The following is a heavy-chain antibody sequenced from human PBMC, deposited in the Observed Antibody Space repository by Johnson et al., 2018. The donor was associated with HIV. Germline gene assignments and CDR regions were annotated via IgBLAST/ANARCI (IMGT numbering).Heavy chain of an antibody. CDR3: AKTTRGNWGSCFDI. CDR1: YF. CDR2: ISSSGTTI. Sequence: YFMSWIRQAPGKGLECISYISSSGTTIYYTDSVKGRFTISRDNAKNSLYLQLNSLRAEDTSLYYCAKTTRGNWGSCFDIWGRGTMVTVSS. V-gene: IGHV3-11*04. J-gene: IGHJ3*02. D-gene: IGHD7-27*01.